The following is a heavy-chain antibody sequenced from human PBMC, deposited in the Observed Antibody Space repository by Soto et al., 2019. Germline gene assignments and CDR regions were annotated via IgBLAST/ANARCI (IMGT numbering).Heavy chain of an antibody. CDR1: GFSLSTSGMC. V-gene: IGHV2-70*01. CDR3: ARILAYDSSGYYYDY. CDR2: IDWDDDK. D-gene: IGHD3-22*01. J-gene: IGHJ4*02. Sequence: SGPTLVNPTQTVTLTCTFSGFSLSTSGMCVSWIRQLPGKALEWLALIDWDDDKYYSTSLKTRLTISKDTSKNQVVLTMTNMDPVDTATYYCARILAYDSSGYYYDYWGQGTLVTVSS.